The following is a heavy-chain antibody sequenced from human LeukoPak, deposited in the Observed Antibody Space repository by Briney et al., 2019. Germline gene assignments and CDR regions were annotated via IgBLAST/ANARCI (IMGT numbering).Heavy chain of an antibody. CDR3: ARLDWGSGGSGSFDY. CDR2: EHYSRST. J-gene: IGHJ4*02. D-gene: IGHD7-27*01. Sequence: SETLSLTCTVSGGSITSYYWGWIRQPPGKGLEWLGSEHYSRSTYHNPSLKSRATLSVDTSKNQLSLRLSSVTAADTAVYYCARLDWGSGGSGSFDYWGQGTLVTVSS. CDR1: GGSITSYY. V-gene: IGHV4-39*01.